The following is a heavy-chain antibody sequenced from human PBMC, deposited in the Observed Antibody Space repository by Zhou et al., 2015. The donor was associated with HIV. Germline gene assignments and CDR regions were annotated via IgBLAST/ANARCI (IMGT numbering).Heavy chain of an antibody. CDR2: ITPRLGTP. J-gene: IGHJ4*02. V-gene: IGHV1-69*08. CDR3: ARARYGDQYFDY. D-gene: IGHD1-14*01. CDR1: GGSINTYT. Sequence: QVQLVQSGAEVKKPGSSVRVSCRASGGSINTYTFNWVRQAPGQGFEWMGRITPRLGTPRYAQKFQGRVTLTADKSTNTAYMELMSLKSEDTAVYYCARARYGDQYFDYWGQGTLVTVSS.